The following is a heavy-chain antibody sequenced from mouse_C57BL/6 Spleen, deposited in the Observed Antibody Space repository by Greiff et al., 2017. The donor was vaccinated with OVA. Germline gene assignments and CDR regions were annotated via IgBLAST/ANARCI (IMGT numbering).Heavy chain of an antibody. V-gene: IGHV1-72*01. D-gene: IGHD2-13*01. CDR1: GYTFTSYW. J-gene: IGHJ2*01. Sequence: QVQLQQSGAELVKPGASVKLSCKASGYTFTSYWMHWVKQRPGRGLEWIGRIDPNSGGTKYNEKFKSKATLTVDKPSSTAYMQLSSQTSEDSAVNYCARDRTVTSYFDYWGQGTTLTVSS. CDR2: IDPNSGGT. CDR3: ARDRTVTSYFDY.